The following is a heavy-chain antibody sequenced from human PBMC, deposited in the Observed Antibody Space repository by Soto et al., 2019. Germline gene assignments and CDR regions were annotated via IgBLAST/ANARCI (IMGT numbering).Heavy chain of an antibody. CDR3: ARDFSVDYILY. J-gene: IGHJ4*01. V-gene: IGHV4-39*02. CDR2: IYYSGTT. CDR1: GDSITSNSYF. Sequence: SETLSLTCTVSGDSITSNSYFWAWIRQPPGKGLEWIGSIYYSGTTYYNPSLKSRGTISVDRSKNQFSLKLSSVTAADTAVYYCARDFSVDYILYWGQEPWSPAPQ.